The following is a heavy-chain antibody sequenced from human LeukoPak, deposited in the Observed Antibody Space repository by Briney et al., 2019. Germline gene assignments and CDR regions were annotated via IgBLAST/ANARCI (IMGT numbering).Heavy chain of an antibody. Sequence: PGGSLSLSCEASGFTFSSHAMSWGRQAPGKGLEWVSAISDSGDYTYYADSVKGRFAISRDNSKSTLYLQMNSLRAEDTAIYYCAKFHYDSSGPYNYFDTWGQGTLVTVSS. D-gene: IGHD3-22*01. V-gene: IGHV3-23*01. CDR2: ISDSGDYT. CDR3: AKFHYDSSGPYNYFDT. J-gene: IGHJ5*02. CDR1: GFTFSSHA.